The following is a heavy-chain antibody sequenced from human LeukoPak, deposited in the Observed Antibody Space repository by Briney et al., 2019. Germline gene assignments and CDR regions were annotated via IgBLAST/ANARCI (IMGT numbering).Heavy chain of an antibody. V-gene: IGHV3-30*02. CDR2: IRYDGSNK. CDR3: AKDYDFWSGYYYGPLDY. D-gene: IGHD3-3*01. Sequence: PGGSLRLSCAASGFTFSGYGMHWVRQAPGKGLEWVAFIRYDGSNKYYADSVKGRFTISRDNSKNTLYLQMNSLRAEDTAVYYCAKDYDFWSGYYYGPLDYWGQGTLVTVSS. CDR1: GFTFSGYG. J-gene: IGHJ4*02.